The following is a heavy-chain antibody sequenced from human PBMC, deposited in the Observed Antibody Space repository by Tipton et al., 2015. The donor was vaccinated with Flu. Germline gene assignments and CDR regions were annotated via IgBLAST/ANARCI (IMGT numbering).Heavy chain of an antibody. CDR2: VNHSGST. J-gene: IGHJ3*02. D-gene: IGHD3-10*01. CDR3: AKHFERGFDI. CDR1: GGSFSGDY. Sequence: TLSLTCVVYGGSFSGDYCSWIRQPPGKGLEWIGEVNHSGSTNYNPSLKSRVTISVDTSKNQFSLKLDSVTAADTAVYYCAKHFERGFDIWGQGTMVTVSS. V-gene: IGHV4-34*01.